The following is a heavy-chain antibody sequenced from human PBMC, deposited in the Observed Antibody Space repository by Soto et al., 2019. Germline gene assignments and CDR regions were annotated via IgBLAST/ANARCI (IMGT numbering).Heavy chain of an antibody. D-gene: IGHD2-15*01. V-gene: IGHV1-2*04. CDR2: INPNSGGT. CDR3: ARGVSTLKDIVVVVAAAGGSVGMDV. Sequence: ASVKVSCKASGYTFTGYYMHWVRQAPGQGLEWMGWINPNSGGTNYAQKFQGWVTMTRDTSISTAYMELSRLRSDDTAVYYCARGVSTLKDIVVVVAAAGGSVGMDVWGQGTTVTVSS. CDR1: GYTFTGYY. J-gene: IGHJ6*02.